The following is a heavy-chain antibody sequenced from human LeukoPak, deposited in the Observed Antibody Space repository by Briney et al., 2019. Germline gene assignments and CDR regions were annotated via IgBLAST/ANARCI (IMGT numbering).Heavy chain of an antibody. CDR3: ARDGGYGDLDY. Sequence: QPGGSLRLSCASSGFSFSSYWMHWVRQAPGMGLVWVSRTSKDGSSTIYADSVKGRITISRDNAKNTLYLQMNSLRVEDTALYYCARDGGYGDLDYWGQGSLVTVSS. CDR1: GFSFSSYW. J-gene: IGHJ4*02. CDR2: TSKDGSST. V-gene: IGHV3-74*01. D-gene: IGHD4-17*01.